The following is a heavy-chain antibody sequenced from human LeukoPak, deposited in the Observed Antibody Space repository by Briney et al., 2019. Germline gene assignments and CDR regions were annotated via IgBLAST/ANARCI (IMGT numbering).Heavy chain of an antibody. V-gene: IGHV3-30*03. CDR3: VRGRFYYDTSGYFDY. Sequence: GGSLRLSCAASGLTFSSYGMHWVRQAPGKGLEWVAVISYDGSNKYYADSVKGRFTISRDNSKNTLYLQMNSLRPEDTAVYYCVRGRFYYDTSGYFDYWGQGALVTVSS. D-gene: IGHD3-22*01. J-gene: IGHJ4*02. CDR2: ISYDGSNK. CDR1: GLTFSSYG.